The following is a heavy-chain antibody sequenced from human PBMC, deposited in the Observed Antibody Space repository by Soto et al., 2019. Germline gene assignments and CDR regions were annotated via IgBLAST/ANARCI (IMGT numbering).Heavy chain of an antibody. J-gene: IGHJ6*02. CDR1: GFTFSSYD. V-gene: IGHV3-13*01. CDR3: ARDLPRWSSSELNYYYYGMDV. Sequence: GGSLRLSCAASGFTFSSYDMHWVRQATGKGLEWVSAIGTACDTYYPGSVKGRFTISRENVKNSWYIQMNSLRAEDTAVYYCARDLPRWSSSELNYYYYGMDVWGQGTTVTVSS. D-gene: IGHD6-13*01. CDR2: IGTACDT.